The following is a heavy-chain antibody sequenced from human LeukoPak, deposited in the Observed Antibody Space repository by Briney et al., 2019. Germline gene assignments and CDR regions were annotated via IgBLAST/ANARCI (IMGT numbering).Heavy chain of an antibody. CDR1: GFTFSSYA. J-gene: IGHJ4*02. CDR2: ISYDGSNK. CDR3: ATICGGDCYSKFDY. D-gene: IGHD2-21*02. V-gene: IGHV3-30*04. Sequence: SGGSLRLSCAASGFTFSSYAMHRVRQAPGKGLEWVAVISYDGSNKYYADSVKGRFTISRDNSKNTLYLQMNSLRAEDTAVYYCATICGGDCYSKFDYWGQGTLVTVSS.